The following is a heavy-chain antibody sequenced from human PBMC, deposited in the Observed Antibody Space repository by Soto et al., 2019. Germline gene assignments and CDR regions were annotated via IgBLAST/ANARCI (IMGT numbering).Heavy chain of an antibody. V-gene: IGHV4-30-4*01. D-gene: IGHD3-16*01. Sequence: QVQLQESGPGLVKPSQTLSLTCTVSGGSISSGDYYWSWIRQPPGKGLEWIGYIYYSGTTYYNPSLKSRVTISVDTSKNQFSLRLSSVTAADTAVYYCARDWGITDYYYGMDVWGQGTTVTVSS. J-gene: IGHJ6*02. CDR3: ARDWGITDYYYGMDV. CDR2: IYYSGTT. CDR1: GGSISSGDYY.